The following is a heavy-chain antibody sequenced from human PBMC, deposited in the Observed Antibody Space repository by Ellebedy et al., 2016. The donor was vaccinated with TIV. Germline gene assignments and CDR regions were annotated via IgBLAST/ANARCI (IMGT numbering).Heavy chain of an antibody. D-gene: IGHD3-22*01. J-gene: IGHJ5*02. V-gene: IGHV5-51*01. CDR1: GYSFTSYW. CDR2: IYPGDSDT. CDR3: ARSASSGYYNNWFDP. Sequence: GESLKISCKGSGYSFTSYWIGWVRQVPGKGLEWMGIIYPGDSDTRYSPSFQGQVTISADKSISTAYLQWSSLKASDTATYYCARSASSGYYNNWFDPWGQGTLVTVSS.